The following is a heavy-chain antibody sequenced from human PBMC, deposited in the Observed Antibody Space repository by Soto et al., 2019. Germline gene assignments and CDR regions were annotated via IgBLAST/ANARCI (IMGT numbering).Heavy chain of an antibody. CDR2: TYYRSKWYN. D-gene: IGHD6-6*01. CDR3: ARVSVYISSSHWPVLGGNYAFDI. J-gene: IGHJ3*02. V-gene: IGHV6-1*01. Sequence: SQTLSLTCAISGDSVSSNSAAWNWIRQSPSRGLEWLGRTYYRSKWYNDYAVSVKSRITINPDTSKNQFSLQLNSVTPEDTAVYYCARVSVYISSSHWPVLGGNYAFDIWGQGTMVTVSS. CDR1: GDSVSSNSAA.